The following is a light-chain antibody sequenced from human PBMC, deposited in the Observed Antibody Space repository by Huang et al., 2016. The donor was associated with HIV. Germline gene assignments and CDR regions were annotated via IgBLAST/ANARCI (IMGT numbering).Light chain of an antibody. CDR1: RGVGNW. V-gene: IGKV1-12*01. CDR3: QQTTSFSST. Sequence: DIQMTQSPSSVSASVGDTVTINCRASRGVGNWLAWYQQTAGKAPKLLIYAASSLQSGVPSRVSGSGSGTDVTLTIRNLQPEDFATYYCQQTTSFSSTFGQGTKVEI. CDR2: AAS. J-gene: IGKJ2*01.